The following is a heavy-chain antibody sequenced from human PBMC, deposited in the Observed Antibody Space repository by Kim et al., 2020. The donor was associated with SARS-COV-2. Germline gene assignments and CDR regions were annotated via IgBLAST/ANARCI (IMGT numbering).Heavy chain of an antibody. D-gene: IGHD3-3*01. J-gene: IGHJ4*02. Sequence: SVKGRLTISRDNSKNTLYLQMHSLRAEDTAVYYCAKDPHYDFWSGYVFDYWGQGTLVTVSS. V-gene: IGHV3-23*01. CDR3: AKDPHYDFWSGYVFDY.